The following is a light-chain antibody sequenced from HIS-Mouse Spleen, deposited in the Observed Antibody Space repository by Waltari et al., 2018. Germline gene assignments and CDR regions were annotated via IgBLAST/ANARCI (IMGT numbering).Light chain of an antibody. V-gene: IGKV1-33*01. J-gene: IGKJ4*01. CDR2: DAS. CDR3: QQYDNLLLT. CDR1: QDISNY. Sequence: DIQMTQSPSSLSASVGDRVTITCQASQDISNYLNWYQQKPVKAPKLLIYDASNVETGVPSRFSGSGSGTDFTFTISSLMPEDIATYYCQQYDNLLLTFGGGTKVEIK.